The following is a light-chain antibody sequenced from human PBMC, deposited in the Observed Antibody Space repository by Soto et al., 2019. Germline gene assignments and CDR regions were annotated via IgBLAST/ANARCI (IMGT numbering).Light chain of an antibody. CDR1: QGVGSN. Sequence: EIVMTQSPATLSVSPGERATLSCRASQGVGSNLAWYQQKPGQAPRLLIYGASTRATGIPARFSGSGSGTEFTLTITSLQSEDFAVYYCQQYNYWPRTFGQGTKVDIK. CDR2: GAS. J-gene: IGKJ1*01. V-gene: IGKV3-15*01. CDR3: QQYNYWPRT.